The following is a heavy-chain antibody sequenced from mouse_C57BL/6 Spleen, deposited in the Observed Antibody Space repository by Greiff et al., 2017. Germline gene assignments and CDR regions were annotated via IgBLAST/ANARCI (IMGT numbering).Heavy chain of an antibody. CDR1: GFSLTSYG. J-gene: IGHJ4*01. Sequence: QVQLQQSGPGLVQPSQSLSITCTVSGFSLTSYGVHWVRQSPGKGLEWLGVIWSGGSTDYNAAFISRLSISKDNSKSQVFFKMNRLQADDTAIYYCARMDGPYAMDYWGQGTSVTVSS. V-gene: IGHV2-2*01. CDR3: ARMDGPYAMDY. CDR2: IWSGGST. D-gene: IGHD2-3*01.